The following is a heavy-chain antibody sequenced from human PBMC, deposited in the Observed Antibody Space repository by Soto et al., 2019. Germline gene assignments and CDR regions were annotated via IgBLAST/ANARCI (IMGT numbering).Heavy chain of an antibody. CDR2: ISSSSSYI. J-gene: IGHJ6*03. V-gene: IGHV3-21*01. D-gene: IGHD3-9*01. CDR3: ARNKYFDWPGKGFKDYYMDV. CDR1: GFTFSSYS. Sequence: GGSLRLSCAASGFTFSSYSMNWVRQAPGKGLEWVSSISSSSSYIYYADSVKGRFTISRDNAKNSLYLQMNSLRAEDTAVYYCARNKYFDWPGKGFKDYYMDVWGKGTTVTVSS.